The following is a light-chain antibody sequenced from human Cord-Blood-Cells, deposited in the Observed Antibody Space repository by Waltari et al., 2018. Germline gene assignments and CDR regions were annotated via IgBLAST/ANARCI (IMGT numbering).Light chain of an antibody. J-gene: IGLJ1*01. Sequence: QSALTPPRSVSGSPGQAVTTSCTGTSSAVGGYTSVSWYKQHPGKAPKPMIYDVSKRPSGVPDRFSGSKSGNTASLTISGLQAEDEADYYCCSYAGSYTYVFGTGTKVTVL. V-gene: IGLV2-11*01. CDR2: DVS. CDR1: SSAVGGYTS. CDR3: CSYAGSYTYV.